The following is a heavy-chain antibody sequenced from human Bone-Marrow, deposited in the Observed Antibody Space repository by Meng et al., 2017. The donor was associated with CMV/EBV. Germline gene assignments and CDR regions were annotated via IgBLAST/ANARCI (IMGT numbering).Heavy chain of an antibody. J-gene: IGHJ4*02. CDR3: ARESLLSPVALDD. D-gene: IGHD4-23*01. V-gene: IGHV6-1*01. CDR1: GDSVSSNSAA. CDR2: TYYRSKWYN. Sequence: LRLSCAISGDSVSSNSAAWNWIRQSPSRGLEWLGSTYYRSKWYNYYAVSVKSRITINPDTSKNQFSLQLNSVTPEDTAVYFWARESLLSPVALDDWGQGTMVTVSS.